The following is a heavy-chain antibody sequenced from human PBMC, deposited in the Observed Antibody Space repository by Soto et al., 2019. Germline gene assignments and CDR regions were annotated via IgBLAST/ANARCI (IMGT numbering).Heavy chain of an antibody. J-gene: IGHJ4*02. CDR3: ARGGVSTRTFDY. CDR2: IYPSDSDT. CDR1: GYNFAGYW. Sequence: EVQLVQSGAEVKKPGESLKISCKGSGYNFAGYWIAWVRQMPGKGLELMGIIYPSDSDTRYRPSFQGQVTISADKSIRSAYLQWSSLRASDTAMYYCARGGVSTRTFDYWGQGTPVTVSS. D-gene: IGHD3-3*01. V-gene: IGHV5-51*01.